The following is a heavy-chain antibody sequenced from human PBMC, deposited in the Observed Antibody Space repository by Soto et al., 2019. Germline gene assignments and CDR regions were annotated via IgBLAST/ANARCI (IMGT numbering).Heavy chain of an antibody. CDR3: AHITYDFWGSVNWFDP. CDR1: GFSLSTSGVG. D-gene: IGHD3-3*01. CDR2: IYWDDDK. J-gene: IGHJ5*02. V-gene: IGHV2-5*02. Sequence: QITLKESGPTLVKPTQTLTLTSTFSGFSLSTSGVGVGWIRQPPGKAMEWLALIYWDDDKRYSPSLKSRLTITKDTSKNQVVLTMTNMDPVYTATYYCAHITYDFWGSVNWFDPWGQGTLVTVSS.